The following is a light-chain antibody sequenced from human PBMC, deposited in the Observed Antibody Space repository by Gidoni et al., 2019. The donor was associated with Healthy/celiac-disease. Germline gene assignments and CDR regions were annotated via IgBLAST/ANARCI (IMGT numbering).Light chain of an antibody. Sequence: DMVMTQSPDSLAVSLGERATINCKYSQSVLYSSNNKNYVAWYQQKPGQPPKLLIYWASTRESGVPYRFSGSGSGTDFTLTISSLQAEDVAVYYCQQYYSTPPWTFGQGTKVEIK. CDR1: QSVLYSSNNKNY. CDR3: QQYYSTPPWT. V-gene: IGKV4-1*01. J-gene: IGKJ1*01. CDR2: WAS.